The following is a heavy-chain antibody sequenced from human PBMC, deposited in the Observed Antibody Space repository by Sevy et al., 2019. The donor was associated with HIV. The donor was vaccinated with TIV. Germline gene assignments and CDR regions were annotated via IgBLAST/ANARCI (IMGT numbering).Heavy chain of an antibody. CDR1: GGSISSGSYF. Sequence: SETLSLTCTVSGGSISSGSYFWGWIRQPPGKGLEWIGSMYYSGNTYYNPSLKRRVTISVNTSKIQFSLTLTSVTAADTAVYFCARRYSGYAHWGQGILVTVSS. D-gene: IGHD5-12*01. CDR3: ARRYSGYAH. J-gene: IGHJ4*02. CDR2: MYYSGNT. V-gene: IGHV4-39*01.